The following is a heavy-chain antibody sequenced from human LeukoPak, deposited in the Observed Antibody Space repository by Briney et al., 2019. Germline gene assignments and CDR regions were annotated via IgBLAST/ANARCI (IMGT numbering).Heavy chain of an antibody. CDR2: ISSSSSTI. J-gene: IGHJ6*02. Sequence: GGSLRLSCAASGFTFSSYSMNWVRQAPGKGLEWVSYISSSSSTIYYADSVKGRFTISRDNAKNSLYLQMNSLRDEDTAVYYCARVACTNGVCYTMAAAEGSRHYGMDVWGQGTTVTVSS. CDR3: ARVACTNGVCYTMAAAEGSRHYGMDV. V-gene: IGHV3-48*02. CDR1: GFTFSSYS. D-gene: IGHD2-8*01.